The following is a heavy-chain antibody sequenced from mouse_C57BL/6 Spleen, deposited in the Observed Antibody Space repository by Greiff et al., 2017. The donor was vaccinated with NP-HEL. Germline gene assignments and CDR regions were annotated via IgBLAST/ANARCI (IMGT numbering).Heavy chain of an antibody. CDR2: ISSGSSTI. V-gene: IGHV5-17*01. Sequence: QVVESGGGLVKPGGSLKLSCAASGFTFSDYGMHWVRQAPEKGLEWVAYISSGSSTIYYADTVKGRFTISRDNAKNTLFLQMTSLRSEDTAMYYCARGDWDEEGFAYWGQGTLVTVSA. CDR1: GFTFSDYG. CDR3: ARGDWDEEGFAY. D-gene: IGHD4-1*01. J-gene: IGHJ3*01.